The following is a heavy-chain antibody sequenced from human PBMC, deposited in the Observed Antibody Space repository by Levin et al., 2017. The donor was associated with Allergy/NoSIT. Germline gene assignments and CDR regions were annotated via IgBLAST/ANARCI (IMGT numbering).Heavy chain of an antibody. V-gene: IGHV1-69*13. CDR1: GGTFSSYA. Sequence: SVKVSCKASGGTFSSYAISWVRQAPGQGLEWMGGIIPIFGTANYAQKFQGRVTITADESTSTAYMELSSLRSEDTAVYYCAREKYYDFWSGYYRWDWYFDLWGRGTLVTVSS. CDR2: IIPIFGTA. D-gene: IGHD3-3*01. CDR3: AREKYYDFWSGYYRWDWYFDL. J-gene: IGHJ2*01.